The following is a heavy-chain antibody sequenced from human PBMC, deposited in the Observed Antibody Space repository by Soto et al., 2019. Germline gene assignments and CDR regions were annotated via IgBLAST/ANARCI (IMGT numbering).Heavy chain of an antibody. CDR3: YSSSYGDRWFDS. D-gene: IGHD6-6*01. V-gene: IGHV4-39*05. CDR1: GASIGSSRYY. Sequence: SQTPSLTCTVSGASIGSSRYYWRWIRQPPGKGLEWIGSIYYSWGTYYNPSLKSRVTISVDTSKNQFSLKMSSVTAADTAVYRGYSSSYGDRWFDSWGQGTLVTVSS. CDR2: IYYSWGT. J-gene: IGHJ5*01.